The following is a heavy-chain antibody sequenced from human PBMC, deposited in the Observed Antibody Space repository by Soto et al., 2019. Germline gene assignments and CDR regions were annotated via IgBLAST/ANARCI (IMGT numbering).Heavy chain of an antibody. CDR3: SRDQSWQDLVWWFDP. J-gene: IGHJ5*02. CDR2: IIPIFGTA. CDR1: GGTFSSYA. Sequence: SVKVSCKASGGTFSSYAISWVLQAPGQGLEWMGGIIPIFGTANYAQKFQGRVTITADESTSTVYMELSSLTSEDTAVYYCSRDQSWQDLVWWFDPWGQGTLVTVSS. D-gene: IGHD6-13*01. V-gene: IGHV1-69*13.